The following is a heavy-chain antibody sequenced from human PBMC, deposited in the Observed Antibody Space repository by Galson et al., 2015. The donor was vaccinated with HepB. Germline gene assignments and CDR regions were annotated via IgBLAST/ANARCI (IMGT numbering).Heavy chain of an antibody. CDR3: ASIGFCSSKSCSGLDV. D-gene: IGHD2-2*01. V-gene: IGHV3-53*01. CDR2: LYRDGRT. CDR1: GFKVSSTY. Sequence: SLRLSCAASGFKVSSTYMGWVRQAPGKGLVWVAILYRDGRTYQVEPVRGRVTISGDISQNTLSIQMNGMRVEDTAVYYCASIGFCSSKSCSGLDVWGQGTTVTVSS. J-gene: IGHJ6*02.